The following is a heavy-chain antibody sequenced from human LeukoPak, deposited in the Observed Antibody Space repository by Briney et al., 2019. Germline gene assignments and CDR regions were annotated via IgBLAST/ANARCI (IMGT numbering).Heavy chain of an antibody. Sequence: GGSPRLSCAASGFTFSSYSMNWVRQAPGKGLEWVSSISSSSSYIYYADSVKGRFTISRDNAKNSLYLQMNSLRAEDTAVYYCARDYSSRVSRRYYFDYWGQGTLVTVSS. CDR2: ISSSSSYI. CDR3: ARDYSSRVSRRYYFDY. V-gene: IGHV3-21*01. J-gene: IGHJ4*02. D-gene: IGHD1-26*01. CDR1: GFTFSSYS.